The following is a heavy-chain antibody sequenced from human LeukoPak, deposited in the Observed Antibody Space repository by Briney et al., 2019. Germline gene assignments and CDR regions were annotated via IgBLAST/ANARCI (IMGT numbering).Heavy chain of an antibody. CDR1: GYSFTSYW. D-gene: IGHD1-26*01. V-gene: IGHV5-51*01. J-gene: IGHJ4*02. Sequence: GESLKISCKGSGYSFTSYWIGWVRQMPGTGLGWMGIIYPGDSDTRYSPSFQGQVTISADKSISTAYLQWSSLKASDTAMYYCARVLVGPTKGYYFDYWGQGTLVTVSS. CDR2: IYPGDSDT. CDR3: ARVLVGPTKGYYFDY.